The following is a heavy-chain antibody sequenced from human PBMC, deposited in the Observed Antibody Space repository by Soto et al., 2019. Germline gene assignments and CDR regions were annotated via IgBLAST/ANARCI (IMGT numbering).Heavy chain of an antibody. CDR2: ISYDGSNK. J-gene: IGHJ3*02. CDR1: GFTFSSYA. CDR3: ARVSETTVTIDAFDI. V-gene: IGHV3-30*04. D-gene: IGHD4-17*01. Sequence: GGSLRLSCAASGFTFSSYAMHWVRQAPGKGLEWVAVISYDGSNKYYADSVKGRFTISRDNSKNTLYLQMNSLRAEDTAVYYCARVSETTVTIDAFDIWGQGTMVTVSS.